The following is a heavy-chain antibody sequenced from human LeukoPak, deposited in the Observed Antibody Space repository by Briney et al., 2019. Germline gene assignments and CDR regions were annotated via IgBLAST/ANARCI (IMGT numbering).Heavy chain of an antibody. Sequence: PSETLSLTCTVSGGSISSYYWSWIRQPPGKGPEWIGYIYYSGSTNYNPSLKSRVTISVDTSKNQFSLKLSSVTATDTAVYYCARERVVRGVIARDDAFDIWGQGTMVTVSS. V-gene: IGHV4-59*01. CDR1: GGSISSYY. CDR3: ARERVVRGVIARDDAFDI. CDR2: IYYSGST. J-gene: IGHJ3*02. D-gene: IGHD3-10*01.